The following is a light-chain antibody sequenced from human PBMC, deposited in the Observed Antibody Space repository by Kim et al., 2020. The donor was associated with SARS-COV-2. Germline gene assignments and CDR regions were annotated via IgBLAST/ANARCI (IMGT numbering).Light chain of an antibody. V-gene: IGLV1-44*01. CDR3: AAWDDSLNGVV. CDR2: SNN. J-gene: IGLJ2*01. Sequence: GQRFTISCSGSISNIGSNTVNWYQQLPGTAPKLLIYSNNQRPSGVPDRFSGSKSGTSASLAISGLQSEDEADYYCAAWDDSLNGVVFGGGTQLTVL. CDR1: ISNIGSNT.